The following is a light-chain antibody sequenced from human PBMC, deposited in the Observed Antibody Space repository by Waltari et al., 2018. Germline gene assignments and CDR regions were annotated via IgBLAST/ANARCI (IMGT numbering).Light chain of an antibody. J-gene: IGKJ4*01. CDR3: QQSYRTPLT. V-gene: IGKV1-39*01. Sequence: DIQLTQSPSSLSASAGDRVTITCRASQSISNFLNWYPQKPGKAPNLLIYDTSSLQSGVPSRFSGSGSGTDFTLTISSLQPEDFATYFCQQSYRTPLTFGGGTKVEIK. CDR1: QSISNF. CDR2: DTS.